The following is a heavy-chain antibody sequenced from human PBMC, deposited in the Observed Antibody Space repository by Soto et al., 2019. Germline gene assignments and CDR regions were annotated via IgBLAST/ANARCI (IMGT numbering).Heavy chain of an antibody. J-gene: IGHJ6*02. CDR2: ISAYNGNT. V-gene: IGHV1-18*01. D-gene: IGHD3-10*01. Sequence: QVQLVQSGAEVKKPGASVKVSCKASGFTFTTYGFTWVRQAPGQGLEWMGWISAYNGNTNYAQKFQGRVTMTTDTSTSTVYLELRSLTSDDTAVYYCARGGRDGMDVWGQGTTVPLSS. CDR1: GFTFTTYG. CDR3: ARGGRDGMDV.